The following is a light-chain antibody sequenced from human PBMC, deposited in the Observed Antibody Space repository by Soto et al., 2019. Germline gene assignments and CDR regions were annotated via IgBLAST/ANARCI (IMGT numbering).Light chain of an antibody. V-gene: IGLV2-23*02. CDR1: TSDVGSYNL. Sequence: QSALTQPASVSGPPGQSITISCTGPTSDVGSYNLVSWYQQYPGKAPKLIIFEVFKRPSGVSHRFSGSKSGNTASLTISGLQAEDEANYYCCSYAGRATYVFGGGTKVTVL. J-gene: IGLJ2*01. CDR3: CSYAGRATYV. CDR2: EVF.